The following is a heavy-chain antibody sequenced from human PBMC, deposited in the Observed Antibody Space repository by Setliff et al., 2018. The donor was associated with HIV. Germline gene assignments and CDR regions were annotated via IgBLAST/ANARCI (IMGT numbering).Heavy chain of an antibody. J-gene: IGHJ4*02. Sequence: SETLSLTCTVSDSGTYYWSWIRQPAGKGLEWIGRVSSRGDTNYNPSLKSRVTISVDTSKNQFSLKLSSVTAADTAVYYCARRGMWSYETGGNPTATFDYWGQGVLVTVSS. D-gene: IGHD2-8*02. CDR1: DSGTYY. V-gene: IGHV4-61*02. CDR2: VSSRGDT. CDR3: ARRGMWSYETGGNPTATFDY.